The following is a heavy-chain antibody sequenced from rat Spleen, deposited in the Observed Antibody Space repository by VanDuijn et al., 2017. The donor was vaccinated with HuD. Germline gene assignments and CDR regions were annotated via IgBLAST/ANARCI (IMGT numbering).Heavy chain of an antibody. V-gene: IGHV5-25*01. CDR3: VRQRGDGRYNGGLDY. J-gene: IGHJ2*01. D-gene: IGHD1-4*01. CDR1: GFTFSDYY. Sequence: EVQLVESGGGLVQPGRSLKLSCAASGFTFSDYYMAWVRQAPTKGLEWVASITNTGGSTYYPDSVKGRFTISRDNAKSTLYLQMDSLRSEDTATYYCVRQRGDGRYNGGLDYWGQGDMVTVSS. CDR2: ITNTGGST.